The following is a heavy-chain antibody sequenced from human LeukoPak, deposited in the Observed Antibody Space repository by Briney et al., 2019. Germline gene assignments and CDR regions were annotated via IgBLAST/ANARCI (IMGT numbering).Heavy chain of an antibody. J-gene: IGHJ4*02. CDR3: AYTSGYRYGWRYFDY. Sequence: GRSLRLSCAASGFTFSDYYMSWVRHAPGKVREWVSYISSSSSYTNYADSVKGRFHISRDNAQNSLYLQMKSLRGEDTAVYYCAYTSGYRYGWRYFDYWGQGTLVTVSS. CDR1: GFTFSDYY. D-gene: IGHD5-18*01. CDR2: ISSSSSYT. V-gene: IGHV3-11*06.